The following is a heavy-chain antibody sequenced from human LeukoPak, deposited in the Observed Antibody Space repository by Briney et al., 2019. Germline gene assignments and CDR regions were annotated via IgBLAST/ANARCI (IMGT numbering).Heavy chain of an antibody. D-gene: IGHD3-22*01. CDR1: GGTFSSYA. CDR3: ARGALYDSSGYYYVY. Sequence: SVRVSCKASGGTFSSYAISWVRQAPGQGLEWMGGIIPIFGTANYAQKFQGRVTITADESTSTAYMELGSLRSEDTAVYYCARGALYDSSGYYYVYWGQGTLVTVSS. V-gene: IGHV1-69*01. J-gene: IGHJ4*02. CDR2: IIPIFGTA.